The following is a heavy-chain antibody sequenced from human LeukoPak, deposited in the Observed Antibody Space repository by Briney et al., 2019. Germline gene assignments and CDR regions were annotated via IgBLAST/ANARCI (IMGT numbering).Heavy chain of an antibody. J-gene: IGHJ5*02. CDR2: IYYSGST. Sequence: PSETLSLTCTVSGGSISSSSYYWGWIRQPPGKGLEWIGSIYYSGSTYYNPSLKSRVTISVDTSTNQFSLKLSSVTAADTAVYYCASRHCSSTSCYTSWFDPWGQGTLVTVSS. D-gene: IGHD2-2*02. CDR1: GGSISSSSYY. V-gene: IGHV4-39*01. CDR3: ASRHCSSTSCYTSWFDP.